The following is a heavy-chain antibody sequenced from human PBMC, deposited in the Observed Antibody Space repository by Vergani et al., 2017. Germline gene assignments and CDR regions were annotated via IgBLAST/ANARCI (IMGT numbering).Heavy chain of an antibody. J-gene: IGHJ6*02. CDR3: AKDQRGGIGCMDV. D-gene: IGHD5-24*01. CDR2: SSGRGGIT. Sequence: EVQLLESGGGLVQPGGSLRLSCAASGFTFSSYAMSWVRQATGKGREWVSASSGRGGITYYADSVKGRFTISRDNSKNTLYLQMNSLRAEDTAVYYCAKDQRGGIGCMDVWGQGTSVTVSS. CDR1: GFTFSSYA. V-gene: IGHV3-23*01.